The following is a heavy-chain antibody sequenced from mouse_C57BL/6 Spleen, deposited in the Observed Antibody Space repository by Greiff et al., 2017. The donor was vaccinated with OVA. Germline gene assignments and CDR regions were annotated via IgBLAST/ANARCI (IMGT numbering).Heavy chain of an antibody. D-gene: IGHD1-1*02. V-gene: IGHV3-6*01. CDR2: ISYDGSN. CDR1: GYSITSGYY. Sequence: EVQLQESGPGLVKPSQSLSLTCSVTGYSITSGYYWNWIRQFPGNKLEWMGYISYDGSNNYNPSLKNRISITRDTSKNQFFLKLNSVTTEDTATYYCARGGGKEYYFDYWGQGTTLTVSS. CDR3: ARGGGKEYYFDY. J-gene: IGHJ2*01.